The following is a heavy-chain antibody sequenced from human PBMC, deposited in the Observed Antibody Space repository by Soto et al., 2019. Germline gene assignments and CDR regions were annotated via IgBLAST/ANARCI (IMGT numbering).Heavy chain of an antibody. V-gene: IGHV4-30-2*01. CDR2: IYHSGST. J-gene: IGHJ4*02. CDR3: ARGGGLVVGATLFDY. CDR1: GGSISSGGYS. Sequence: PSETLSLTCAVSGGSISSGGYSWSWIRQPPGKGLEWIGYIYHSGSTYYNPSLKSRVTISVDRSKNQFSLKLSSVTAADTAVYYCARGGGLVVGATLFDYWGQGTLVTVSS. D-gene: IGHD1-26*01.